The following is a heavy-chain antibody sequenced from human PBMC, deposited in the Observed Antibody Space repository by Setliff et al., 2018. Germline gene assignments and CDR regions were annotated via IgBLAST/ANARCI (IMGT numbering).Heavy chain of an antibody. D-gene: IGHD1-26*01. V-gene: IGHV1-3*01. CDR2: INAGNGNT. Sequence: ASVKVSCKASGYTFTSYAMHWVRQATGQRLEWMGWINAGNGNTKYSQKFQGRVTITRDTSASTAYMELSSLRSEDTAVYYCARDGPKWERAANLDYWGQGTLVTVSS. J-gene: IGHJ4*02. CDR1: GYTFTSYA. CDR3: ARDGPKWERAANLDY.